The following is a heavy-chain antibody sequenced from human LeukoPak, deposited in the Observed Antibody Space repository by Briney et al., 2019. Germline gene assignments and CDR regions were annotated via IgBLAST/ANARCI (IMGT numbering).Heavy chain of an antibody. CDR1: GGSISSYY. D-gene: IGHD5-24*01. CDR3: ARVVRDGSIDY. J-gene: IGHJ4*02. CDR2: IYYSGST. Sequence: PSETLSLTCTVSGGSISSYYWSWIRQPPGKGLEWIGYIYYSGSTNYNPSLKSRVTISVDTSKNQFSLKLSSVTAADTAVYYCARVVRDGSIDYWGQGTPVTVSS. V-gene: IGHV4-59*01.